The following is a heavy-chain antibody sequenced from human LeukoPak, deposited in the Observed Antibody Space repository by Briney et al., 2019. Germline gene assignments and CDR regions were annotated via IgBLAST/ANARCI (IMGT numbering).Heavy chain of an antibody. CDR3: ARDVVGATTFDY. Sequence: SETLSLTCTVSGGSTSSSSYYSGWIRQPPGKGLEWIGYIYYSGSTYYNPSLKSRVTISVDTSKNQFSLKLSSVTAADTAVYYCARDVVGATTFDYWGQGTLVTVSS. J-gene: IGHJ4*02. V-gene: IGHV4-31*03. D-gene: IGHD1-26*01. CDR2: IYYSGST. CDR1: GGSTSSSSYY.